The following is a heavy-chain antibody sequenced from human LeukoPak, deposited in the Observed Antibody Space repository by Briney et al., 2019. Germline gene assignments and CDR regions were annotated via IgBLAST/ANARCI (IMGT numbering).Heavy chain of an antibody. V-gene: IGHV3-23*01. D-gene: IGHD3-10*01. J-gene: IGHJ3*02. CDR3: AKDSGTIRFNYGSGSDALDI. Sequence: PGGSLRLSCAASGFTFSSYAMSWVRQAPGKGLEWVSGVSGSSGSTYYADSVKGRFTISRENSKNTLYLQMNSLRADDTAVYYCAKDSGTIRFNYGSGSDALDIWGQGTKVTVSS. CDR2: VSGSSGST. CDR1: GFTFSSYA.